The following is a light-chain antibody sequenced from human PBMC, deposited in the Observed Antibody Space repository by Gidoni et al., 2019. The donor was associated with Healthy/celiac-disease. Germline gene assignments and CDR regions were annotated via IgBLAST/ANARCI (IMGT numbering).Light chain of an antibody. CDR1: KLGDKY. J-gene: IGLJ2*01. CDR3: QAWDSSTVV. V-gene: IGLV3-1*01. CDR2: QDS. Sequence: SSELTQPPSVSASAGQTASITCSGDKLGDKYACWYQQKPGQSPVLVIYQDSKRPSGIPERFSGSNSGNTATLTISGTQAMDEADYYCQAWDSSTVVFGGGTKLTVL.